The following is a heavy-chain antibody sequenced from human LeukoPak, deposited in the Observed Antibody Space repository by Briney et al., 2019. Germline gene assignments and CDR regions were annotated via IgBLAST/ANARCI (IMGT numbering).Heavy chain of an antibody. V-gene: IGHV1-2*02. Sequence: GASVKVSCKASGYSFTGHFMTWVRQAPGQGLEWMGWINPNTGSTNYAQKFQGRVTMTRDTSITTAYMELNSLGSDDTAVYYCAREMGEIGVARTLDNWGQGTLVTVSS. CDR2: INPNTGST. CDR1: GYSFTGHF. D-gene: IGHD3-3*01. CDR3: AREMGEIGVARTLDN. J-gene: IGHJ4*02.